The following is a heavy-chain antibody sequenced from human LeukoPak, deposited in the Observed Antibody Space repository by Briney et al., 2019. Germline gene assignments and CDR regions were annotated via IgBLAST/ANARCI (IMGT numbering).Heavy chain of an antibody. V-gene: IGHV1-46*01. CDR1: GYTFSVYN. CDR2: INPSGGT. D-gene: IGHD6-13*01. J-gene: IGHJ4*02. Sequence: RASVKVSCKASGYTFSVYNMHWVRQAPGQGLEWMGIINPSGGTSYAQKLQGRITMTRDTSTSTLYVELSSLRSEDTAVYYCAREGAAGTGLDFWGQGTLVTVSS. CDR3: AREGAAGTGLDF.